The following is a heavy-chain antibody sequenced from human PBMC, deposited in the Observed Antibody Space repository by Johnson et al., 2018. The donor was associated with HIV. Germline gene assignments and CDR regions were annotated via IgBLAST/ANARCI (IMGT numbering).Heavy chain of an antibody. V-gene: IGHV3-9*01. CDR2: ISWNSGSI. CDR3: ARGLWLLLRLGAFDI. Sequence: VQLVESGGGLVQPGRPLRLSCAVSGFSFDDYAMHWVRQAPGKGLEWVSGISWNSGSIGYADSVRGRFTISRDNAKNYLYLQMNSLRAEDTAVYYCARGLWLLLRLGAFDIWGQGTMVTVSS. D-gene: IGHD3-22*01. J-gene: IGHJ3*02. CDR1: GFSFDDYA.